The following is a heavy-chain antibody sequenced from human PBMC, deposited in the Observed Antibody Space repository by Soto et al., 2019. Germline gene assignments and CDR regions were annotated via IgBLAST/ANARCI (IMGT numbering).Heavy chain of an antibody. Sequence: GASVKVSCKASGYTFTSYAMHWVRQASGQRLEWMGWINAGNGNTKYSQKFQGRVTITRDTSASTAYMELSSLRSEDTAVYYCAREDIVVVPAGFDYWGQGTLVTVSS. CDR3: AREDIVVVPAGFDY. V-gene: IGHV1-3*01. CDR2: INAGNGNT. CDR1: GYTFTSYA. D-gene: IGHD2-2*01. J-gene: IGHJ4*02.